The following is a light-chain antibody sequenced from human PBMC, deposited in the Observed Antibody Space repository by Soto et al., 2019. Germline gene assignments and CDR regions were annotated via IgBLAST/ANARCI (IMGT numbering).Light chain of an antibody. CDR2: LAS. V-gene: IGKV1-39*01. J-gene: IGKJ2*01. Sequence: IQMTQSPSSLSASVGDRVTITCRAAQSVSTYVNWYQQKPGLAPKLLIYLASSLHRGVPSRFSGFGYGTDFTLTINNLQPEDFATYYCQQTYSKSTFGQGTKLDI. CDR1: QSVSTY. CDR3: QQTYSKST.